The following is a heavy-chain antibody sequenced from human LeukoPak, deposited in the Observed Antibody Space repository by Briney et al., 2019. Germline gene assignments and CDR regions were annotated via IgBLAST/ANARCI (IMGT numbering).Heavy chain of an antibody. V-gene: IGHV4-59*01. D-gene: IGHD3-22*01. J-gene: IGHJ5*02. Sequence: SETLSLTCTVSGGSISSYYWSWIRQPPGKGLEWIGYIYYSGSTNYNPSLKSRVTISVDTSKNQFSLKLSSVTAADTAVYYCARYVDCYDSSGIPEGFDPWGQGTLVTVSS. CDR2: IYYSGST. CDR3: ARYVDCYDSSGIPEGFDP. CDR1: GGSISSYY.